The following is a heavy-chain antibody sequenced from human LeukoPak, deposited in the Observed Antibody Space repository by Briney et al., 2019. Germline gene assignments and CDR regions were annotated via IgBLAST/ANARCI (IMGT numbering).Heavy chain of an antibody. CDR3: ARGYGGNSVDY. CDR1: GYTFTDYY. Sequence: GASVKVSCKASGYTFTDYYIHWLRQAPGQGLEWMGWINPNSGGTNYAQEFQGRVTMTRDTSISTAYMEVSRLRSDDTAIYYCARGYGGNSVDYWGQGALVTVSS. D-gene: IGHD4-23*01. V-gene: IGHV1-2*02. J-gene: IGHJ4*02. CDR2: INPNSGGT.